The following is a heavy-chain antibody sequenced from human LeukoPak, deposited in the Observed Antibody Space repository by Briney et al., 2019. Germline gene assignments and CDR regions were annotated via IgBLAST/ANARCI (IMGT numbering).Heavy chain of an antibody. J-gene: IGHJ4*02. V-gene: IGHV3-74*03. CDR3: AREGRVSGYDFDC. D-gene: IGHD5-12*01. CDR2: INSDGSSI. CDR1: GFTFSSYW. Sequence: GRSLRLSCAASGFTFSSYWMHWVRQAPGKGLVWVSRINSDGSSITYADSVKGRFAISRDNAKNTLYLQMNSLRVEDTAVYYCAREGRVSGYDFDCWGQGTLVTVSS.